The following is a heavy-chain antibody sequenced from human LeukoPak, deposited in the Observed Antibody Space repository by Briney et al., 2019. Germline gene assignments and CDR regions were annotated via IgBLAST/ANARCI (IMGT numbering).Heavy chain of an antibody. CDR1: GFTFSSYA. CDR2: ISYDGSNK. D-gene: IGHD3-10*01. CDR3: ARSYYYGSGSTDAFDI. J-gene: IGHJ3*02. V-gene: IGHV3-30*04. Sequence: GGSLRLSYAASGFTFSSYAMHWVRQAPGKGLEWVAVISYDGSNKYYADSVKGRFTISRDNSKNTLYLQMNSLRAEDTAVYYCARSYYYGSGSTDAFDIWGQGTMVTVSS.